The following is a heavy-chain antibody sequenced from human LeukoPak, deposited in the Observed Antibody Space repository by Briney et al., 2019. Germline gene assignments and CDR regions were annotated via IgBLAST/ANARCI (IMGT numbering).Heavy chain of an antibody. Sequence: SETLSLTCTVSGDSISNGVKYWSWIRQHPGRGLEWIGYIYHSGKSYYNPSLKSRITMSVDTSKNQFSLNLSSVTAADTAVYYCARDQVECTGGTCQSRVGFDFWGQGTLVTVSS. CDR3: ARDQVECTGGTCQSRVGFDF. CDR2: IYHSGKS. CDR1: GDSISNGVKY. D-gene: IGHD2-8*02. V-gene: IGHV4-31*03. J-gene: IGHJ4*02.